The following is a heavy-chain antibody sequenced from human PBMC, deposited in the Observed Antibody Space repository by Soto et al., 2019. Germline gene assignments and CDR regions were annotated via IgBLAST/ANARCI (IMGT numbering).Heavy chain of an antibody. CDR1: GYAFTTYG. V-gene: IGHV1-18*01. Sequence: QVHLVQSGAEVKKPGASVKVSCQGSGYAFTTYGITWVRQAPGQGLGWMGWISAHNGNTNYAQKFQGRVTVTRDTSTSTAYMELRSLRYDDTAVYYCARGRYGDYWGQGALVTVSS. D-gene: IGHD1-1*01. CDR2: ISAHNGNT. CDR3: ARGRYGDY. J-gene: IGHJ4*02.